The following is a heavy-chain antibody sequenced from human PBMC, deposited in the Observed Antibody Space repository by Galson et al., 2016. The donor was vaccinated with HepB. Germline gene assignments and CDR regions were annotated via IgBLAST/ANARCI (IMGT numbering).Heavy chain of an antibody. D-gene: IGHD3-3*01. J-gene: IGHJ5*02. V-gene: IGHV3-23*01. Sequence: SLRLSCAASGFTFSHFAMSWVRQAPGKGLEWFSAISAGADRSYYADSVKGRFTISRDNAKNSLYLQMNSLRAEDTAVYYCARGESIFAPWGQGTLVTVSS. CDR3: ARGESIFAP. CDR1: GFTFSHFA. CDR2: ISAGADRS.